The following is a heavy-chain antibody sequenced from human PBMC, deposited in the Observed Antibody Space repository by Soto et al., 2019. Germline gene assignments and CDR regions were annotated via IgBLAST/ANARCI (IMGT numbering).Heavy chain of an antibody. CDR3: ARLRGYSYGYVDY. CDR1: GGSISSNGHY. D-gene: IGHD5-18*01. J-gene: IGHJ4*02. CDR2: IYYSGST. Sequence: QLQLQESGPGLVKPSETLSLTCTVSGGSISSNGHYWGWIRQPPGKGLECIGSIYYSGSTYYNPSLKSRGTISVDTSKNQFSLTLSSVTAADTSIYYCARLRGYSYGYVDYWGQGSLVTVSS. V-gene: IGHV4-39*01.